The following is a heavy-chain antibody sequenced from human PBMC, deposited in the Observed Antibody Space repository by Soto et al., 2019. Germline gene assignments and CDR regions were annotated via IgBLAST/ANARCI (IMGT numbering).Heavy chain of an antibody. Sequence: HVQLQESGPGLVKPSATLSLTCTVSGGFISSYHWSWIRQSPGKGLEWIAYLYYTGITNYNPSLKSRGTRSVDTSRNQFFLKLSSVTAADAAVYYCAIILWGTPDYFYYRMDRWGEGTKVTGSS. J-gene: IGHJ6*04. CDR2: LYYTGIT. CDR3: AIILWGTPDYFYYRMDR. V-gene: IGHV4-59*03. D-gene: IGHD7-27*01. CDR1: GGFISSYH.